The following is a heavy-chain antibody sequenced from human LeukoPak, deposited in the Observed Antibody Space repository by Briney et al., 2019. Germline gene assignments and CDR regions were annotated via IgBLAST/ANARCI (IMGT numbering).Heavy chain of an antibody. J-gene: IGHJ3*02. CDR3: ARETYYYDSSGYYPDAFDI. V-gene: IGHV1-18*01. Sequence: GASVKVSCKASGYTFTSYGISWVRQAPGQGLEWMGWISAYNGNTNYAQKLQGRVTMTTDTSTSTAYMELRSLRSDDTAVYYCARETYYYDSSGYYPDAFDIWGQGTMVTVSS. CDR2: ISAYNGNT. CDR1: GYTFTSYG. D-gene: IGHD3-22*01.